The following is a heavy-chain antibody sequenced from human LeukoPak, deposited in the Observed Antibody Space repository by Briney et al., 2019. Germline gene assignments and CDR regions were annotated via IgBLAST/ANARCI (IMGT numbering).Heavy chain of an antibody. CDR1: GGSISSGDYY. Sequence: SETLSLTCTVSGGSISSGDYYWSWIRQPPGKGLEWIGYIYYSGSTYYNPSLKSRVTISVDTSKNQFSLKLSSVTAADTAVYYCARAHYDFWSGFPDAFDIWGQGTMVTVSS. D-gene: IGHD3-3*01. V-gene: IGHV4-30-4*08. CDR3: ARAHYDFWSGFPDAFDI. J-gene: IGHJ3*02. CDR2: IYYSGST.